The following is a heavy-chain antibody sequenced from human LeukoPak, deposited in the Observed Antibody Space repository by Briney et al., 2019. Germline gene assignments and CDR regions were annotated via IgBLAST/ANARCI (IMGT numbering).Heavy chain of an antibody. V-gene: IGHV3-23*01. Sequence: GGSLRLSCAASRFTFSSYEMNWVRQAPGKGLEWVSAISGSGGSTYYADSVRGRFTISRDNSKNTLYLQMNSLRAEDTAVYYCAKDLEYFDYWGQGTLVTVSS. CDR2: ISGSGGST. CDR1: RFTFSSYE. J-gene: IGHJ4*02. D-gene: IGHD2/OR15-2a*01. CDR3: AKDLEYFDY.